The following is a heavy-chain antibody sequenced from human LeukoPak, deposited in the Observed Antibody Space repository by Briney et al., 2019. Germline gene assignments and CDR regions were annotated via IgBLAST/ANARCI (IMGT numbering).Heavy chain of an antibody. CDR1: GFTFSSYW. J-gene: IGHJ4*02. CDR3: ARAYSYGQGDY. CDR2: INSDGSRT. D-gene: IGHD5-18*01. V-gene: IGHV3-74*01. Sequence: GGSLRLSCAASGFTFSSYWMHWVRQAPGKGLVWVSRINSDGSRTSYADSVKGRFTIPRDNAKNTLYLQMNSLRAEDTAVYYCARAYSYGQGDYWGQGTLVTVSS.